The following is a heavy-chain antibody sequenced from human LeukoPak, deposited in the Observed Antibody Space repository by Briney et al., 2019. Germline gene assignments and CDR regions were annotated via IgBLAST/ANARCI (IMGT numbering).Heavy chain of an antibody. V-gene: IGHV1-69-2*01. J-gene: IGHJ4*02. CDR3: ATGAYQLLRFDY. Sequence: ASVKVSCKVSGYTFTDYYMHWVQQAPGKGLEWMGLVDPEDGETIYAEKFQGRVTITADTSTDTAYMELSSLRSEDTAVYYCATGAYQLLRFDYWGQGTLVTVSS. D-gene: IGHD2-2*01. CDR1: GYTFTDYY. CDR2: VDPEDGET.